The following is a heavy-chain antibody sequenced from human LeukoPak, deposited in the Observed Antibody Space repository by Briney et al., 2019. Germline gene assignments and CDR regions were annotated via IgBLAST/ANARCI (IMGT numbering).Heavy chain of an antibody. V-gene: IGHV3-7*03. CDR2: IKQDGSEK. CDR1: GFTFSTFT. CDR3: ARGRSYGYSYDY. D-gene: IGHD5-18*01. Sequence: GGSLNLPCAASGFTFSTFTMSWFSQAPGKGRGWGANIKQDGSEKYYVDSVKGRFTISRDNAKNSLYLQMNSLRAEDTAVYYCARGRSYGYSYDYWGQGTLVTVSS. J-gene: IGHJ4*02.